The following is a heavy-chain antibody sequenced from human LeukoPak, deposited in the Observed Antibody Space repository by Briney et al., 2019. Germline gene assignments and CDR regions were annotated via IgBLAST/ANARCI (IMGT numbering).Heavy chain of an antibody. V-gene: IGHV4-39*01. CDR2: IYYSGRT. CDR3: ARHSPWRGSSPFDY. D-gene: IGHD6-13*01. J-gene: IGHJ4*02. CDR1: VGSIISSNYY. Sequence: SETLSLTCTVSVGSIISSNYYWGWIRQPPGKGLEWIGSIYYSGRTYYNPSLKSRVTISVDTSKNRFSLKLSSVTAADTAVYYCARHSPWRGSSPFDYWGQGTLVTVSS.